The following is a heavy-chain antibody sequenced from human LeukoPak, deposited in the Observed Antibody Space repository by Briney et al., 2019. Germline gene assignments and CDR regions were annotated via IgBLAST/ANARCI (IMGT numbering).Heavy chain of an antibody. CDR3: ARTDYYGSGSYYPANYYYYMDV. Sequence: GGSLRLSCAASGFTFSDYYMSWIRQAPGKGLEWVSSISSSSSYIYYADSVKGRFTISRDNAKNSLYLQMNSLRAEDTAVYYCARTDYYGSGSYYPANYYYYMDVWGKGTTVTISS. D-gene: IGHD3-10*01. CDR1: GFTFSDYY. V-gene: IGHV3-11*06. J-gene: IGHJ6*03. CDR2: ISSSSSYI.